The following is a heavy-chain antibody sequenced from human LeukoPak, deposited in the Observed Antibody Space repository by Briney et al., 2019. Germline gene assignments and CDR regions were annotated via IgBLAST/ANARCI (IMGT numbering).Heavy chain of an antibody. CDR2: INPNSGGT. D-gene: IGHD6-6*01. CDR1: GYTFTGYY. V-gene: IGHV1-2*02. J-gene: IGHJ4*02. CDR3: ARGSYSSSSVYFDY. Sequence: ASVKVSCKASGYTFTGYYMHWVRQAPGQGLEWMGWINPNSGGTNYAQKFQGRVTMTRDTSISTAYMELSRLRSDDTAVYYCARGSYSSSSVYFDYWGQGTLVTVSS.